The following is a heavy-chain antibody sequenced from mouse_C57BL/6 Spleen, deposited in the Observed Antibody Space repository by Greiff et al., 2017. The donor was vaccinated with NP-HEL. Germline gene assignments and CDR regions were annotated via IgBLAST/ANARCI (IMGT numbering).Heavy chain of an antibody. D-gene: IGHD2-3*01. CDR3: ARPVYDGYFFAY. CDR1: GFTFSDYG. Sequence: VQLQQSGGGLVKPGGSLKLSCAASGFTFSDYGMHWVRQAPEKGLEWVAYISSGSSTIYYADTVKGRFTISRDNAKNTLFLQMTSLRSEDTAMYYCARPVYDGYFFAYWGQGTLVTVSA. CDR2: ISSGSSTI. J-gene: IGHJ3*01. V-gene: IGHV5-17*01.